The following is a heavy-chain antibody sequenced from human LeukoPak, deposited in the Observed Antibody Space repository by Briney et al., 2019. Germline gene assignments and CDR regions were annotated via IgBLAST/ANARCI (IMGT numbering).Heavy chain of an antibody. CDR3: ARGPEDYGSGSWLDV. Sequence: ASVKVSCKASGYTFTSYGISWVRQAPGQGLEWMGWLSAYNGNTNYAQKLQGRVTMTTDTSTSTAYMELRSLRSDDTAVYYCARGPEDYGSGSWLDVWGKGTTVTISS. J-gene: IGHJ6*04. V-gene: IGHV1-18*01. D-gene: IGHD3-10*01. CDR2: LSAYNGNT. CDR1: GYTFTSYG.